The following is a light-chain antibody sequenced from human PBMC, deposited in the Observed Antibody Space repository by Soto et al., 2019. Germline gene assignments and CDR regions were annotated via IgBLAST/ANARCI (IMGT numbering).Light chain of an antibody. Sequence: QSAMTQPASVSGSPGQSITISCTGTSSDVGGYNYVSWYQQHPGKAPKLMIYDVSNRPSGVSNRVSGSKSGNTASLTISGLQAEDEADYYCSSYTSSSTASDVFCTGTKVTVL. CDR1: SSDVGGYNY. CDR2: DVS. J-gene: IGLJ1*01. V-gene: IGLV2-14*01. CDR3: SSYTSSSTASDV.